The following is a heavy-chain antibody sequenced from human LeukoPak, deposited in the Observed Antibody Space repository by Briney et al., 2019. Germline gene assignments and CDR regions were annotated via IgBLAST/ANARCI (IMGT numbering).Heavy chain of an antibody. D-gene: IGHD2-15*01. CDR3: ARGKVVVVAATSNYYGMDV. CDR1: GGSISSGSYY. Sequence: PSQTLSLTCTVSGGSISSGSYYWSWIRQPAGKGLEWIGRIYTSGSTNYNPPLKSRVTISVDTSKNQFSPKLSSVTAADTAVYYCARGKVVVVAATSNYYGMDVWGQGTTVTVSS. V-gene: IGHV4-61*02. J-gene: IGHJ6*02. CDR2: IYTSGST.